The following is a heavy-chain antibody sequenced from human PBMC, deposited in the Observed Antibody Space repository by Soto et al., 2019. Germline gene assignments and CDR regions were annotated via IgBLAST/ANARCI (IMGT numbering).Heavy chain of an antibody. J-gene: IGHJ4*02. CDR3: GGVGGEGAGVYFLDF. V-gene: IGHV4-39*01. CDR2: IYYSGST. Sequence: SETLSLTCTVSGGSISSSSYYWGWIRQPPGKGLEWIGSIYYSGSTYYNPSLKSRVTISVDTSKNQFSLKLSSVTAADTAVYYCGGVGGEGAGVYFLDFWVQGTLVPVSS. CDR1: GGSISSSSYY. D-gene: IGHD1-26*01.